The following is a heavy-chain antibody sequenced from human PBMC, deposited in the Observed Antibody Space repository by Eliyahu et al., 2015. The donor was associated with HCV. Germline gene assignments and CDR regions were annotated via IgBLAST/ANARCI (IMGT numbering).Heavy chain of an antibody. V-gene: IGHV3-66*01. CDR2: PYGTPHGTGLT. D-gene: IGHD3-22*01. CDR3: ARNYYDVSLGYYFDL. CDR1: GFSVYNAY. Sequence: VQVVESGGDLVQPGGSLRLTCEASGFSVYNAYMSWVRQAPGKGLEWVSVPYGTPHGTGLTFYADSVNGRFTISRDTSKNTLYLQMNSLRVEDTAVYYCARNYYDVSLGYYFDLWGRGTLVTVSS. J-gene: IGHJ2*01.